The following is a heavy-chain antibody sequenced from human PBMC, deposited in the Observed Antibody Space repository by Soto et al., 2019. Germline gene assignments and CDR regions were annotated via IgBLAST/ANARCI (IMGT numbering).Heavy chain of an antibody. J-gene: IGHJ4*02. CDR2: IATSDTVR. D-gene: IGHD5-18*01. V-gene: IGHV3-48*01. CDR3: AMLDVDTAMADY. Sequence: PGGYLGLSCAASGFTFRDYSMNWVRQAPGKGLEWISYIATSDTVRSYAHSVQGRFIISRENAKKSLFLEMHSLRGEDTAVYYCAMLDVDTAMADYWVQGT. CDR1: GFTFRDYS.